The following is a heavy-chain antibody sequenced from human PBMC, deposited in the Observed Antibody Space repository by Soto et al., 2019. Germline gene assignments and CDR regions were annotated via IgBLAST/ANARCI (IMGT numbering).Heavy chain of an antibody. Sequence: QVQLVQSGAEVKKPGSSVKVSCKASGGTFSSYAISWVRQAPGQGLEWMGGIIPIFGTANYAQKFQGRVTITADESTSTADVALSSLRSEDTAVYYCARARRSPRGMDVWGQGTTVTVSS. CDR1: GGTFSSYA. J-gene: IGHJ6*02. D-gene: IGHD6-25*01. CDR2: IIPIFGTA. V-gene: IGHV1-69*12. CDR3: ARARRSPRGMDV.